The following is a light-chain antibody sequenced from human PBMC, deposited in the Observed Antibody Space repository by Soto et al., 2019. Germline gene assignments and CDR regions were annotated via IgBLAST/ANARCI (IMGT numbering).Light chain of an antibody. Sequence: IVLAPSPATLSGSPGEKGTLFCRASETVSSNLAWYQQKLGQAPRLLIYGASTRATGIPARFSGSGSGTQFTLTISSLQSEDFAVYYCQQYNNWPRTFGQGTKVDIK. J-gene: IGKJ1*01. CDR3: QQYNNWPRT. CDR1: ETVSSN. CDR2: GAS. V-gene: IGKV3-15*01.